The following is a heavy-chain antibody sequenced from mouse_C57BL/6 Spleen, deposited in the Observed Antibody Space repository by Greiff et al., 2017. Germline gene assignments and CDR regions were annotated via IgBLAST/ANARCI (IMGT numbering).Heavy chain of an antibody. V-gene: IGHV1-53*01. CDR3: ARWRISTVVPWGYFDV. Sequence: VQLQQPGTELVKPGASVKLSCKASGYTFTSYWMHWVKQRPGQGLEWIGNINPSNGGTNYNEKFKSKATLTVDKSSSTAYMQLSSLTSEDSAVYYCARWRISTVVPWGYFDVWGTGTTVTVSS. CDR1: GYTFTSYW. J-gene: IGHJ1*03. D-gene: IGHD1-1*01. CDR2: INPSNGGT.